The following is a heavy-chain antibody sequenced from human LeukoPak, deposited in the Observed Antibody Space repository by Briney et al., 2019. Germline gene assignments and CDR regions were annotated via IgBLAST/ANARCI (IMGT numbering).Heavy chain of an antibody. J-gene: IGHJ4*02. CDR3: ARLSGESTIYDY. V-gene: IGHV3-7*01. CDR2: IRQDGNAI. CDR1: AFTFARHW. Sequence: GGSLRLSCVASAFTFARHWMSWVRQAPGKPLEWVATIRQDGNAIYYLDSVKGRFIIFRDNARNSLSLQMDSLRVEDTAVYYCARLSGESTIYDYWGQGTLVTVSS. D-gene: IGHD5/OR15-5a*01.